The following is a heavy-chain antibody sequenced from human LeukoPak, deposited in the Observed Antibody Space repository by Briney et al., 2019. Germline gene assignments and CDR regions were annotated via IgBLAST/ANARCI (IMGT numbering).Heavy chain of an antibody. CDR1: GFTFSSYG. V-gene: IGHV3-30*18. Sequence: GRSLRLSCAASGFTFSSYGMHWVRQAPGKGLEWVTVISYDGSNKYYADSVKGRFTISRDNSKNTLYLQMNSLRTEDTAVYYCAKEPGALDWLLYYFDYWGQGTLVTVSS. CDR2: ISYDGSNK. D-gene: IGHD3/OR15-3a*01. J-gene: IGHJ4*02. CDR3: AKEPGALDWLLYYFDY.